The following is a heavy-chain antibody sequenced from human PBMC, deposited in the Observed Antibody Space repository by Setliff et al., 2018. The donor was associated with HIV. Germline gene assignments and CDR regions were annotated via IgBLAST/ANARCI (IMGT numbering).Heavy chain of an antibody. CDR2: IDNSGST. CDR3: ARGRSGGRDY. V-gene: IGHV4-59*08. J-gene: IGHJ4*02. CDR1: GGSISTYY. D-gene: IGHD3-16*01. Sequence: KPSETLSLTCTVSGGSISTYYWSWIRQSPGKGLEWIAYIDNSGSTNYNPSLKSRVTISVDTSKNQFSLKLSSVTAADTAVYYCARGRSGGRDYWGQGTLVTVSS.